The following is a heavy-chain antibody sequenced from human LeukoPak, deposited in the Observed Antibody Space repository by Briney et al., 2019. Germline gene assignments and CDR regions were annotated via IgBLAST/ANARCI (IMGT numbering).Heavy chain of an antibody. D-gene: IGHD2-21*02. CDR3: TRLWGDCGGDCYSHDY. Sequence: SGGSLKLSCVASGFTFSGPVMHWVRQASGKGLEWVGRIRSKADNYATAYGASMKGRFTISRDDSKNTAYLQMNSLRAEDTAVYYCTRLWGDCGGDCYSHDYWGQGALVTVSS. J-gene: IGHJ4*02. V-gene: IGHV3-73*01. CDR2: IRSKADNYAT. CDR1: GFTFSGPV.